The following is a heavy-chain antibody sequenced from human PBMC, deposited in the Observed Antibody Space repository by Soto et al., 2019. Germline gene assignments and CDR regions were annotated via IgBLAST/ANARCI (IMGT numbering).Heavy chain of an antibody. D-gene: IGHD6-13*01. J-gene: IGHJ3*02. CDR2: VYDNGT. Sequence: QLQLQESGPGLVKPSETLSLICTVSGGYISGYYWNWIRQPPGKGLEWIGFVYDNGTSSNASLTSRLTISIDTSKTQSPLTLSSVTAAEAAVYCAAGQLEGAGSYAYDIWGQGMMVTVSS. CDR3: AGQLEGAGSYAYDI. V-gene: IGHV4-59*01. CDR1: GGYISGYY.